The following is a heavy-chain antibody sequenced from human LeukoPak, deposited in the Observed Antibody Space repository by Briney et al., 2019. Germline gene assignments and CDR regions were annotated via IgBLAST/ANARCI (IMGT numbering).Heavy chain of an antibody. J-gene: IGHJ4*02. V-gene: IGHV3-11*01. CDR2: ISSSGSTI. CDR1: GFTFSDYY. Sequence: PGGSLRLSCAASGFTFSDYYMSWIRQAPGKGLEWVSYISSSGSTIYYADSVKGRFTISRDNAKNSLYLQMNSLRAEDTAVYYCARDARRTPYYGSGSYQGWGQGTLVTVSS. CDR3: ARDARRTPYYGSGSYQG. D-gene: IGHD3-10*01.